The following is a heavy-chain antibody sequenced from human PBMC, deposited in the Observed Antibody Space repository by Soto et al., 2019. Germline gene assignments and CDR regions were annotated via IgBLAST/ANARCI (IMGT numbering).Heavy chain of an antibody. CDR2: ISAYNGNT. J-gene: IGHJ6*02. CDR3: AADRYYYDSSGYYHTDHYYYGMDV. V-gene: IGHV1-18*01. CDR1: GYPFTSYV. Sequence: ASLKVSCKSSGYPFTSYVMSWVRQAPGQGLEWMGWISAYNGNTNYAQKLQGRVTMTTDTSTSTAYMELRSLRSDDTAVYYCAADRYYYDSSGYYHTDHYYYGMDVWGQGTTVTVSS. D-gene: IGHD3-22*01.